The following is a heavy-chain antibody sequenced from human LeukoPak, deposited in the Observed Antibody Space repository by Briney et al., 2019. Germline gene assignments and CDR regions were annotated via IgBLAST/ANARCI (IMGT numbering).Heavy chain of an antibody. V-gene: IGHV4-59*01. Sequence: SETLSLTCTVSGGSISSYYWSWIRQPPGKGLEWIGYIYYSGSTNYNPSLKSRVTISVDTSKNQFYLKLSSVTAADTAVYYCAREAYEWELRKGIAFDIWGQGTMVTVSS. D-gene: IGHD1-26*01. CDR1: GGSISSYY. CDR2: IYYSGST. J-gene: IGHJ3*02. CDR3: AREAYEWELRKGIAFDI.